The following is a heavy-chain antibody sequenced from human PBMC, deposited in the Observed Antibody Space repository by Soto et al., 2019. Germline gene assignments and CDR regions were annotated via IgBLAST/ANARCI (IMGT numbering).Heavy chain of an antibody. CDR3: ARVFSGQLLYGDWFDP. V-gene: IGHV1-18*04. CDR1: GYTFTSYG. J-gene: IGHJ5*02. CDR2: ISAYNGNT. Sequence: ASVKVSCKASGYTFTSYGISWVRQAPGQGLEWMGWISAYNGNTNYAQKLQGRVTMTTDTSTSTAYMELRSLRSDDTAVYYCARVFSGQLLYGDWFDPWGQGTLVTVS. D-gene: IGHD2-2*02.